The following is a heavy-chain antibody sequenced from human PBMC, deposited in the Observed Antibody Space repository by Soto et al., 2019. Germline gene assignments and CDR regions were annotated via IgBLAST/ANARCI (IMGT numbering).Heavy chain of an antibody. V-gene: IGHV3-74*01. D-gene: IGHD3-3*01. Sequence: GGSLSLSCAASGFTFSSYWMHWVRQAPGKGLVWVSRINSDGSSTSYADSVKGRFTISRDNAKNALYLQMNSLRAEDTAVYYCARFYYDLPYYFDYWGQGTLVTVSS. J-gene: IGHJ4*02. CDR3: ARFYYDLPYYFDY. CDR1: GFTFSSYW. CDR2: INSDGSST.